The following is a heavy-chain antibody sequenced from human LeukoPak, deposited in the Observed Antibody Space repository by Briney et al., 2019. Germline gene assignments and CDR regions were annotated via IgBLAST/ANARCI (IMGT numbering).Heavy chain of an antibody. V-gene: IGHV3-30-3*01. CDR3: ARTYDNSGYYYLHAFDL. CDR2: ISYDGGTK. Sequence: GGSLRLSCAAFGFNLNTYAVRWVRQAPGKGLEWVALISYDGGTKFYADAVKGRVTISRDNSKNTLYLQMNRLRVEDTAVYFCARTYDNSGYYYLHAFDLWGQGTMVTVSS. J-gene: IGHJ3*01. CDR1: GFNLNTYA. D-gene: IGHD3-22*01.